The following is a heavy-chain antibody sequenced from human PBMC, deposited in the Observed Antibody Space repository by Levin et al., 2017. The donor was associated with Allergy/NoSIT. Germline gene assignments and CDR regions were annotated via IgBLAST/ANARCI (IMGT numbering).Heavy chain of an antibody. V-gene: IGHV4-34*01. CDR1: GGSFSGYY. CDR3: ARRLSPGRNSGYSYQGIGYFDL. CDR2: INHSGSI. D-gene: IGHD5-18*01. Sequence: ASETLSLTCAVYGGSFSGYYWSWIRQPPGKGLEWIGEINHSGSINYNPSLKSRVTISVDTSKNQFSLKLSSVTAADTAVYYCARRLSPGRNSGYSYQGIGYFDLWGRGTLVTVSS. J-gene: IGHJ2*01.